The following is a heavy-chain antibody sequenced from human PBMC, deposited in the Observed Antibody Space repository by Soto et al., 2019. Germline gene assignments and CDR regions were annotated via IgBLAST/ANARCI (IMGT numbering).Heavy chain of an antibody. D-gene: IGHD2-21*01. Sequence: EVQLVESGGGLVQPGGSLRLSCAASGFTFSSYWMHWVRQAPGKGLVWVSRINSDGSRTNYADSVKGRFTISRDSAKNTLYRQMNSLRAEETAVYYCARGVRGAYGLDIWGQGTMVTVSS. V-gene: IGHV3-74*01. J-gene: IGHJ3*02. CDR3: ARGVRGAYGLDI. CDR1: GFTFSSYW. CDR2: INSDGSRT.